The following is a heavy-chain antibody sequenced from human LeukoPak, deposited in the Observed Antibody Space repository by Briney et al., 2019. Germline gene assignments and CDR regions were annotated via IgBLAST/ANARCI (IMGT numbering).Heavy chain of an antibody. J-gene: IGHJ3*02. CDR2: IDGDGTT. D-gene: IGHD1-26*01. V-gene: IGHV3-74*03. CDR3: ARVIVGGMRAFDM. Sequence: GGSLGLSCAASGFTFTNYWMHWVRQAPGKGLVWVSRIDGDGTTKYADSVRGRFTISRDNAKKTLYLQMNGLRAEDMAVYYCARVIVGGMRAFDMWGQGTMVTVSS. CDR1: GFTFTNYW.